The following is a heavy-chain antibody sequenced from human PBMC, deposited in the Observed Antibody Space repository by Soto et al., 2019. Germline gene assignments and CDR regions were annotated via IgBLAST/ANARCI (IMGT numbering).Heavy chain of an antibody. J-gene: IGHJ4*02. CDR1: GFTFSSYG. Sequence: QVQLVESGGGVVQPGRSLRLSCAASGFTFSSYGMHWVRQAPGKGLEWVAVISYDGSNKYYADSVKGRFTISRDNSKNTLYLQMNSLRAEDTAVYYCAKDEGITMIVYYWGQGTLVTVSS. CDR3: AKDEGITMIVYY. CDR2: ISYDGSNK. D-gene: IGHD3-22*01. V-gene: IGHV3-30*18.